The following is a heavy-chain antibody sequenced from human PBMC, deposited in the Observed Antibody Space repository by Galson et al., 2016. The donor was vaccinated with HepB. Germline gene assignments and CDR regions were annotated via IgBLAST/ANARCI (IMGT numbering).Heavy chain of an antibody. J-gene: IGHJ6*04. V-gene: IGHV3-23*01. CDR3: AKERAAMAQGLSMSYYGMDV. CDR2: ISGSGLGT. CDR1: GFTFSDYA. D-gene: IGHD3-22*01. Sequence: SLRLSCAASGFTFSDYAMSWVRQAPGKGLEWVSAISGSGLGTHYADSVWGRLTISRDNSENTLYLQMSGLRAEDTAVYFCAKERAAMAQGLSMSYYGMDVWGKGTTVTVSS.